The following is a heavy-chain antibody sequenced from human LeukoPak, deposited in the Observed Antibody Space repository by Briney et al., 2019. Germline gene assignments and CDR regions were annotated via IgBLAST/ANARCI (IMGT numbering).Heavy chain of an antibody. J-gene: IGHJ6*02. CDR3: ARVPIYCSSTSCYAANYYYYGMDV. CDR2: IYYSGST. D-gene: IGHD2-2*01. Sequence: PSETLSLTCTVSGGSISSYYWSWIRQPPGKGLEWIGYIYYSGSTNYNPSLKSRVTISVDTSKNQFSLELSSVTAADTAVYYCARVPIYCSSTSCYAANYYYYGMDVWGQGTTVTVSS. V-gene: IGHV4-59*01. CDR1: GGSISSYY.